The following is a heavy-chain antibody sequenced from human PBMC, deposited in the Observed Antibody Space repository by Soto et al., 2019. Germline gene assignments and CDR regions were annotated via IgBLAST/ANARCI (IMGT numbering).Heavy chain of an antibody. CDR1: GGTFSSYA. CDR2: IIPIFGTA. CDR3: ARDASIAAAGLTYYFDY. J-gene: IGHJ4*02. D-gene: IGHD6-13*01. Sequence: RASVKVSCKASGGTFSSYAISWVRQAPGQGLEWMGGIIPIFGTANYAQKFQGRVTITADESTSTAYMELSSLRSEDTAVYYCARDASIAAAGLTYYFDYWGQGTLVTVSS. V-gene: IGHV1-69*13.